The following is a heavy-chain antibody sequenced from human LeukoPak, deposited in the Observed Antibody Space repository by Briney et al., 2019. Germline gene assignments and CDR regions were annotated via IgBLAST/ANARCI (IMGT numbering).Heavy chain of an antibody. Sequence: SVKVSCKTSGGSINNYGINWVRQAPGQGLEWMGMIIPLLTRPKYAKKFQGRVTITADESADTAYMEVSRLTSEDTAVFFCAIVPRTGMPAIPWGPGTLVSVSS. D-gene: IGHD6-6*01. V-gene: IGHV1-69*13. CDR1: GGSINNYG. CDR2: IIPLLTRP. CDR3: AIVPRTGMPAIP. J-gene: IGHJ5*02.